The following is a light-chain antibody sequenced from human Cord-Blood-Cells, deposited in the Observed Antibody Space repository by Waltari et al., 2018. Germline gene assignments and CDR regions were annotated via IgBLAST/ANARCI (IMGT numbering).Light chain of an antibody. Sequence: QSALTQPASVSGSPGQSITISCTGTSSDVGSYNLVPWYQQHPGKAPKLMIYEGSKRPSGVSNRCSGSKSGNTASLTISGLQAEDEADYYCCSYAGSSNVVFGGGTKLTVL. CDR2: EGS. CDR3: CSYAGSSNVV. V-gene: IGLV2-23*01. J-gene: IGLJ2*01. CDR1: SSDVGSYNL.